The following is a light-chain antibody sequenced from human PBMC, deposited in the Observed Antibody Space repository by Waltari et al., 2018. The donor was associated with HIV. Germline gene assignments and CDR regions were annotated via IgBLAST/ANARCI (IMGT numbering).Light chain of an antibody. CDR2: DVP. V-gene: IGLV2-14*03. CDR3: SSYTSSSTLVV. Sequence: QSALTQPASVSGSPGQSLTTSCTGASTAVGGFTYVSGYQHHPGKAPKLMIYDVPSRPAGVSNRFSGSKSGNTASLTISGLQAEDEADYYCSSYTSSSTLVVFGGGTKLTVL. J-gene: IGLJ2*01. CDR1: STAVGGFTY.